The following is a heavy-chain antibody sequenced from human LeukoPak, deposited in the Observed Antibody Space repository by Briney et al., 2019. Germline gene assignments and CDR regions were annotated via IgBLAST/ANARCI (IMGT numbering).Heavy chain of an antibody. CDR3: AKGEFGYSSGWSGRFDP. CDR1: GFTFSSYA. CDR2: ISGSGGST. Sequence: GGSLRLSCAASGFTFSSYAMGWVRQAPGKGLEWVSAISGSGGSTYYADSVKGQFTISRDNSKNTLYLQMNSLRAEDTAVYYCAKGEFGYSSGWSGRFDPWGQGTLVTVSS. J-gene: IGHJ5*02. D-gene: IGHD6-19*01. V-gene: IGHV3-23*01.